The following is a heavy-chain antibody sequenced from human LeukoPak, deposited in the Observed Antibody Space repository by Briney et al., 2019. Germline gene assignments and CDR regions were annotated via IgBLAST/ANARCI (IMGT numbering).Heavy chain of an antibody. CDR3: ARDLGITMVRGVSWFDP. CDR1: GYTFTSYG. D-gene: IGHD3-10*01. CDR2: ISAYNGDT. J-gene: IGHJ5*02. Sequence: ASVKVSCKASGYTFTSYGISWVRQAPGQGLEWMGWISAYNGDTNYAQKLQGRVTMTTDTSTSTAYMELRSLRSDDTAVYYCARDLGITMVRGVSWFDPWGQGTLVTVSS. V-gene: IGHV1-18*01.